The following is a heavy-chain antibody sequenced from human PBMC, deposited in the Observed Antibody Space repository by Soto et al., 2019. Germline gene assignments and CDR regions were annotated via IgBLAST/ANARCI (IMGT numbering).Heavy chain of an antibody. J-gene: IGHJ6*02. CDR3: LLYCSSTSCHDRAYGMDV. CDR1: GFTFSSYA. Sequence: GGSLRLSCAASGFTFSSYAMHWVRQAPGKGLEWVAVISYDGSNKYYADSVKGRFTISRDNSKNTLYLQMNSLRAEDTAVYYCLLYCSSTSCHDRAYGMDVWGQGTTVTVSS. CDR2: ISYDGSNK. D-gene: IGHD2-2*01. V-gene: IGHV3-30-3*01.